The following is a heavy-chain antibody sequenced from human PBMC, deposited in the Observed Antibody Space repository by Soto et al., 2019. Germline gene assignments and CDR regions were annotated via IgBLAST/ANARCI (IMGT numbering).Heavy chain of an antibody. CDR2: ISYDGSNK. Sequence: QVQLVESGGGVVQPGRSLRLSCAASGFTFSSYGMHWVRQAPGKGLEWVAVISYDGSNKYYADSVKGRFTISRDNSKNTLYLQMNSLRAEDTAVYYCAKTLTGYSYGSSGSYYYGMDVWGQGTTVTVCS. CDR1: GFTFSSYG. J-gene: IGHJ6*02. CDR3: AKTLTGYSYGSSGSYYYGMDV. D-gene: IGHD5-18*01. V-gene: IGHV3-30*18.